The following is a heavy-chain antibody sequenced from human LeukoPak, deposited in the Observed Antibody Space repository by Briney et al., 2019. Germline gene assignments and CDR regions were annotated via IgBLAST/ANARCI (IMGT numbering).Heavy chain of an antibody. CDR3: ARKGSGSYYHYYYYYMDV. J-gene: IGHJ6*03. V-gene: IGHV4-34*01. D-gene: IGHD3-10*01. CDR1: GGSISSYY. Sequence: SETLSLTCTVSGGSISSYYWSWIRQPPGKGLEWIGEINHSGSTNYNPSLKSRVTISVDTSKNQFSLKLSSVTAADTAVYYCARKGSGSYYHYYYYYMDVWGKGTTVTISS. CDR2: INHSGST.